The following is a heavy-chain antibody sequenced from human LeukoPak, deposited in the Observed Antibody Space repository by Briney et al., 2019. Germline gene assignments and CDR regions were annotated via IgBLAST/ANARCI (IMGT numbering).Heavy chain of an antibody. D-gene: IGHD4-11*01. CDR1: GYSFSSYW. CDR2: IYPGGSDP. J-gene: IGHJ4*02. CDR3: ARRSETRQFDN. Sequence: GESLKISCKGSGYSFSSYWIAWVRQMPGEGLELVGLIYPGGSDPRYSPSFQGQVTISTDKSISTAYLQWSSLKASDTAIYYCARRSETRQFDNWGQGTLVSVSS. V-gene: IGHV5-51*01.